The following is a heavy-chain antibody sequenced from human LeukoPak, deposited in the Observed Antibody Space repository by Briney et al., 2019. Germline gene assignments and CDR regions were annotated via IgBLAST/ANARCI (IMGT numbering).Heavy chain of an antibody. CDR2: ISGTGGST. V-gene: IGHV3-23*01. Sequence: GGSLRLSCAASGLXFSTYAISWVRQAPGKGLKWVSAISGTGGSTYYADSVKGRFTISRDNSKNTLYLQMNSLRAEDTAVYYCAKDLEGDVSHFDYWGQGTLVTVSS. J-gene: IGHJ4*02. D-gene: IGHD3-3*01. CDR3: AKDLEGDVSHFDY. CDR1: GLXFSTYA.